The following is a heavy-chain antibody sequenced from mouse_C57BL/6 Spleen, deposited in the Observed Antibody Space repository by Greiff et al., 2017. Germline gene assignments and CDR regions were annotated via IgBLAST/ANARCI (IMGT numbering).Heavy chain of an antibody. Sequence: VQLQQSGPELVKPGASVKISCKASGYAFSSSWMNWVKQRPGRGLEWIGRIYPGDGDTNYNGKFKGKATLTADKSSSTAYMQLSSLTSEDSAVYFCAREDSAGQAWFAYWGQGTLVTVSA. J-gene: IGHJ3*01. V-gene: IGHV1-82*01. CDR1: GYAFSSSW. CDR2: IYPGDGDT. CDR3: AREDSAGQAWFAY. D-gene: IGHD3-2*02.